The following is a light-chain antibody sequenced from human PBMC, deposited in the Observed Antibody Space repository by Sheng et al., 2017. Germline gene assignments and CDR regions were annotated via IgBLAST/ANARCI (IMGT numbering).Light chain of an antibody. Sequence: DIVMTQSPLSLPVTPAETASISCRSSQSLQHSNGYYYLDWYVHKPGQSPQLLIFLGSNRAAGVPDRFSASAAGTEFTLQISGVEAEDAGVYYCIQVLQTPYTFGPGTRLQIK. J-gene: IGKJ2*01. CDR3: IQVLQTPYT. CDR1: QSLQHSNGYYY. CDR2: LGS. V-gene: IGKV2-28*01.